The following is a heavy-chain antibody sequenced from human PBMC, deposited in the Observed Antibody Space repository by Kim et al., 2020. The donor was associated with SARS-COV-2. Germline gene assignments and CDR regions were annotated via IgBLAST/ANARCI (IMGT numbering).Heavy chain of an antibody. D-gene: IGHD6-19*01. V-gene: IGHV3-11*06. CDR2: YT. J-gene: IGHJ4*02. Sequence: YTDYADSVRGRCTISRDDAKNSLYLQINSLGAEDTAVYYCATTLAGQFDYWGQGTLVTVSS. CDR3: ATTLAGQFDY.